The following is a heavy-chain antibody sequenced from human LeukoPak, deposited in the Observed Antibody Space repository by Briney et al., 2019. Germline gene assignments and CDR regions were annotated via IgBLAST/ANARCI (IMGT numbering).Heavy chain of an antibody. CDR2: IKQDGSEK. CDR1: GFTFSSYW. V-gene: IGHV3-7*01. J-gene: IGHJ4*02. CDR3: ARDATALIIGWAFDY. Sequence: GGSLRLSCAASGFTFSSYWMSWVRQAPGKGLEWVANIKQDGSEKYYVDSVKGRFTISRDNAKNSLYLQMNSLRAEDTAVYYCARDATALIIGWAFDYWGQRTLVTVSS. D-gene: IGHD6-19*01.